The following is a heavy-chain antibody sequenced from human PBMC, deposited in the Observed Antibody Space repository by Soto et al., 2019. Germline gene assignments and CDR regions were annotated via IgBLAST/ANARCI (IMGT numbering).Heavy chain of an antibody. CDR3: ARGIRSRSHFDY. Sequence: VSVKVSCKASGYTFTSYDSNLGRQATGQGLEWMGWMNPNSGNTGYAQKFQGRVTMTRNTSISTAYMELSSLRSEDTAVYYCARGIRSRSHFDYWGQGTLVTVSS. V-gene: IGHV1-8*01. J-gene: IGHJ4*02. D-gene: IGHD6-6*01. CDR1: GYTFTSYD. CDR2: MNPNSGNT.